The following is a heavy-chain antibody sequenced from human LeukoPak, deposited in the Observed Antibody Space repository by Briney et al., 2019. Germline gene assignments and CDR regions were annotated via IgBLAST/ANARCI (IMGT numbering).Heavy chain of an antibody. CDR3: ARDDPLNYPFDP. V-gene: IGHV1-8*01. Sequence: ASAKVSCKASGYTFTSYDINWVRQATGQGLEWMGWMNPNSGNTGYAQKFQGRVTMTRNTSISTAYMELSSLRSEDTAVYYCARDDPLNYPFDPWGQGTLVTVSS. D-gene: IGHD4-11*01. CDR2: MNPNSGNT. J-gene: IGHJ5*02. CDR1: GYTFTSYD.